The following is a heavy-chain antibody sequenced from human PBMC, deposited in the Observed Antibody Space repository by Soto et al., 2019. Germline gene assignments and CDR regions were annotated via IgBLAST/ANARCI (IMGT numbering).Heavy chain of an antibody. D-gene: IGHD3-3*01. CDR2: ISAYNGNT. J-gene: IGHJ6*02. V-gene: IGHV1-18*01. CDR1: GYTFTSYG. Sequence: VASLKVSCKASGYTFTSYGISWVRQAPGQGLEWMGWISAYNGNTNYAQKLQGRVTMTTDTSTSTAYMELRSLRSDDTAVYYCARGLGVTIPLYGMDVWGQGTTVTVSS. CDR3: ARGLGVTIPLYGMDV.